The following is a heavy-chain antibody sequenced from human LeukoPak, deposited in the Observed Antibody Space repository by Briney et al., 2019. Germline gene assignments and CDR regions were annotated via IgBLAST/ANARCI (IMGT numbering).Heavy chain of an antibody. J-gene: IGHJ4*02. CDR2: ITGSGDIT. Sequence: PGGSLRLSCAVSGFTFSNYALSWVRQAPGKGLEWLSAITGSGDITYYADSVKGRFTVSRDISKNTLYLQMNSLRAEDTAVYYCAKDRTVAGTIDYWGQGTLVTVSS. CDR3: AKDRTVAGTIDY. CDR1: GFTFSNYA. V-gene: IGHV3-23*01. D-gene: IGHD6-19*01.